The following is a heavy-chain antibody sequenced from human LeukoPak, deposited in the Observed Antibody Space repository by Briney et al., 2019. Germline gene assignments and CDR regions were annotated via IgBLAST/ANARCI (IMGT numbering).Heavy chain of an antibody. Sequence: GGSLRLSCAASGFTFSSYSMNWVRQAPGKGLEWVSSISSSSSYIYYADSVKGRFTISRDNAKNSLYLQMNSLRAEDTAVYYCARDKRELLGFDYWGQGTLVTVSS. CDR2: ISSSSSYI. CDR3: ARDKRELLGFDY. D-gene: IGHD1-26*01. CDR1: GFTFSSYS. J-gene: IGHJ4*02. V-gene: IGHV3-21*01.